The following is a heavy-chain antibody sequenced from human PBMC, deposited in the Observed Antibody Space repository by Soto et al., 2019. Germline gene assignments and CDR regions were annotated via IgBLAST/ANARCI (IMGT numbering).Heavy chain of an antibody. V-gene: IGHV3-33*01. D-gene: IGHD6-19*01. CDR1: GFIFSNFG. CDR2: IWYDGSNE. CDR3: ARDDIPGIAVSTYGMDV. Sequence: LRLSCAASGFIFSNFGMHWVRQAPGKGLEWVAVIWYDGSNEYYADSVKGRFTISKDNSKSTLYLQMNSLRAEDTAVYYCARDDIPGIAVSTYGMDVWGQGTTVTVSS. J-gene: IGHJ6*02.